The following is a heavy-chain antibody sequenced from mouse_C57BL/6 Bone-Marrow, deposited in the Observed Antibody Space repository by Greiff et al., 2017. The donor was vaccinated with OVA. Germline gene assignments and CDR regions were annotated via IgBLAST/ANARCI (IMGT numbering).Heavy chain of an antibody. Sequence: QVQLQQPGAELVRPGTSVKLSCKASGYTFTSYWMHWVKQRPGQGLEWIGVIDPSDSYTNYNQKFKGKATLTVDTSSSTAYMQLSSLTSEDSAVYYCAGRDYGSSPSYAMDYWGQGTSVTVSS. V-gene: IGHV1-59*01. D-gene: IGHD1-1*01. CDR1: GYTFTSYW. J-gene: IGHJ4*01. CDR3: AGRDYGSSPSYAMDY. CDR2: IDPSDSYT.